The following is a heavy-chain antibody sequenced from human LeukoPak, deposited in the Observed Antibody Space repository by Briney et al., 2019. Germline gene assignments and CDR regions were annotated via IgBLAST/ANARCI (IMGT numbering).Heavy chain of an antibody. CDR3: ARRMPIRNLQH. CDR1: GGSFSGYY. Sequence: PSETLSLTCAVYGGSFSGYYWSWIRQPPGKGLEWIGEINHSGSTNYNPSLKSRVTISVDTSKNQFSLKLSSVTAADTAVYYCARRMPIRNLQHWGQGTLVTVSS. CDR2: INHSGST. D-gene: IGHD1-14*01. V-gene: IGHV4-34*01. J-gene: IGHJ1*01.